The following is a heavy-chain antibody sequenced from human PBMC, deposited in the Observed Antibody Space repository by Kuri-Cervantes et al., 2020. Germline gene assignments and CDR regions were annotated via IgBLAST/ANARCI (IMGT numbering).Heavy chain of an antibody. CDR3: AKDPNYYGSGPFDY. D-gene: IGHD3-10*01. J-gene: IGHJ4*02. CDR1: GFTFSSYG. CDR2: IWYDGSNK. V-gene: IGHV3-33*03. Sequence: GESLKISCAASGFTFSSYGMHWVRQAPGKGLEWVAVIWYDGSNKYYADSVKGRFTISRDNAKNSLYLQMNSLRAEDTALYYCAKDPNYYGSGPFDYWGQGTLVTVSS.